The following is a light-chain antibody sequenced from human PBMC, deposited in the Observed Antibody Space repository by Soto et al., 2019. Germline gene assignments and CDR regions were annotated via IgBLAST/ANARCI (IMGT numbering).Light chain of an antibody. CDR2: DVS. CDR1: SSDVGSYDY. V-gene: IGLV2-14*01. CDR3: SSYTSSSTLNYV. J-gene: IGLJ1*01. Sequence: QSVLIQPPSVSGSPGQSVTISCTGTSSDVGSYDYVSWYQQHPGKAPKLMIYDVSNRPSGVSNRFSGSKSGNTASLTISGLQAEDEADYYCSSYTSSSTLNYVFGTGTKVTVL.